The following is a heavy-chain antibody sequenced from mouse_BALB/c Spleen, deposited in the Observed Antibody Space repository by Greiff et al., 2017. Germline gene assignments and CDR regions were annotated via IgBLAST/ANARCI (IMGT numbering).Heavy chain of an antibody. D-gene: IGHD2-14*01. J-gene: IGHJ3*01. CDR3: ASCYRYDDGFAD. CDR2: ISSGSSTI. CDR1: GFPFSSFG. V-gene: IGHV5-17*02. Sequence: EVQLVESGGGLVQPGGSRKLSCAASGFPFSSFGMHWVRQAPEKGLEWVAYISSGSSTIYYADTVKGRFTISRDNPKNTLFLQMTSLRSEDTAMCYCASCYRYDDGFADGGQGTLVTVSA.